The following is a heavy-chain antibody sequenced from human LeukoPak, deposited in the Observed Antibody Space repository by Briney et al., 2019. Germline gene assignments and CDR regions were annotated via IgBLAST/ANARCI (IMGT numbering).Heavy chain of an antibody. Sequence: SETLSLTCTVSRGSISSYYWSCIRQPPGKGLEWIGYIYYSGSTNYNPSLNSRVTISVDTSKNQFSLKLSSVTAADTAVYYCARARGSSWYDGANRFDYWGQGTLVTVSS. V-gene: IGHV4-59*01. J-gene: IGHJ4*02. CDR2: IYYSGST. CDR1: RGSISSYY. CDR3: ARARGSSWYDGANRFDY. D-gene: IGHD6-13*01.